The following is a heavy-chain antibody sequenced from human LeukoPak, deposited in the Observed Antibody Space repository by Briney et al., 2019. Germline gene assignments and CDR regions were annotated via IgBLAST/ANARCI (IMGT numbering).Heavy chain of an antibody. CDR1: GGSISSYY. Sequence: SETLSLTCTVSGGSISSYYWSWIRQPPGKRLEWIGSIYGSGNINYNPSLKSRVTISVDTSKNQFSLKLSSVTAADTAVYYCARREDWFDPWGQGTLVTVSS. V-gene: IGHV4-4*08. D-gene: IGHD1-26*01. CDR2: IYGSGNI. CDR3: ARREDWFDP. J-gene: IGHJ5*02.